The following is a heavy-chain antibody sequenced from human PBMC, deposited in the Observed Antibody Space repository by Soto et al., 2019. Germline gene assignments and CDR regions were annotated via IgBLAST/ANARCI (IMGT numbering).Heavy chain of an antibody. CDR3: AREETTVTTSWFDP. CDR1: GFTFSDYY. V-gene: IGHV3-11*01. Sequence: GGSLRLSCAASGFTFSDYYMSWIRQAPGKGLEWVSYISSSGSTIYYADSVKGRFTISRDHAKNSLYLQMNSLRAEDTAVYYCAREETTVTTSWFDPWGQGTLVTVSS. J-gene: IGHJ5*02. CDR2: ISSSGSTI. D-gene: IGHD4-4*01.